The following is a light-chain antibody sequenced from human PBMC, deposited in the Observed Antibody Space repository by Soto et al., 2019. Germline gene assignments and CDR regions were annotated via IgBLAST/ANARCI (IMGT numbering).Light chain of an antibody. CDR3: QSYDSSLSAYV. J-gene: IGLJ1*01. V-gene: IGLV1-40*01. CDR2: GNN. CDR1: SSNIGAGYD. Sequence: QSVLTQPPSVSGAPGQRVTISCTGNSSNIGAGYDVHWYQQLPGTAPKLLIYGNNNRPSGVPDRFSGSKSGTSASLAITGLQAEDEADYYYQSYDSSLSAYVFGPGTKLTVL.